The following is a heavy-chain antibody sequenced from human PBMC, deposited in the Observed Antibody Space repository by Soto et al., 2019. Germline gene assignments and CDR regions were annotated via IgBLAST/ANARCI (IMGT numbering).Heavy chain of an antibody. Sequence: QVQLVQSGAEVKKPGASVKVSCKASGYTFTSYGISWVRQAPGQGLEWMGWISAYNGNTNYAQKLQGRVTMTTDTSTSTAYMEPKRLRSDDTAVYYCARRGAAAGTYYYYGMDVWGQGTTVTVSS. CDR1: GYTFTSYG. V-gene: IGHV1-18*01. J-gene: IGHJ6*02. D-gene: IGHD6-13*01. CDR2: ISAYNGNT. CDR3: ARRGAAAGTYYYYGMDV.